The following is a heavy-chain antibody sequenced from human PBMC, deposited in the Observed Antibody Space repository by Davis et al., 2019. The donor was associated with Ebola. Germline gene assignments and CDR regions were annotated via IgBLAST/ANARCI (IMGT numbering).Heavy chain of an antibody. D-gene: IGHD6-13*01. CDR3: ARDTGIAAAGAFDI. CDR1: GGSISSGDYY. Sequence: PSETLSLTCTVSGGSISSGDYYWSWIRQPPGKGLEWIGYIYYSGSTYYNPSLKSRVTISVDTSKNQFSLKLSSVTAGDTAVYYCARDTGIAAAGAFDIWGQGTMVTVSS. J-gene: IGHJ3*02. V-gene: IGHV4-30-4*01. CDR2: IYYSGST.